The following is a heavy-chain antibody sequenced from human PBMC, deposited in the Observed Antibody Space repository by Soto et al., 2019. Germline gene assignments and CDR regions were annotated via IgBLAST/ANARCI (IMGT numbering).Heavy chain of an antibody. V-gene: IGHV1-3*01. J-gene: IGHJ3*02. CDR1: GYTFTSYA. Sequence: ASVKVSCKASGYTFTSYAMHWVRQAPGQRLEWMGWINAGNGNTKYSQKFRGRVTITRDTSASTAYMELSSLRSEDTAVYYCARQGDRAAFDIWGQGTMVTVSS. CDR3: ARQGDRAAFDI. D-gene: IGHD2-21*02. CDR2: INAGNGNT.